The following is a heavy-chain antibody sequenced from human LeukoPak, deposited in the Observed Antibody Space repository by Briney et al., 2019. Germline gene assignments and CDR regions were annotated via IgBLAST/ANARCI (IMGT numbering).Heavy chain of an antibody. D-gene: IGHD2-2*01. J-gene: IGHJ3*02. V-gene: IGHV4-39*01. CDR2: IYHSGIT. CDR1: GDSLSSSIYF. Sequence: PSETLSLTCTVSGDSLSSSIYFWAWIRQPPGKSLEWIGSIYHSGITHYNPSLKSPVTISVDTSKNQFSLKLSSVTAADTAVYYCARPRYCGTNTCLYAAFDIWGQGTMVTVSS. CDR3: ARPRYCGTNTCLYAAFDI.